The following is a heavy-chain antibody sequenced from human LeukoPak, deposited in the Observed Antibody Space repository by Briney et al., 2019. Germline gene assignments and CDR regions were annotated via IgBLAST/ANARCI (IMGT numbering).Heavy chain of an antibody. D-gene: IGHD6-6*01. J-gene: IGHJ4*02. CDR1: GFSLSAYW. V-gene: IGHV3-23*01. CDR3: AKVVSRRVSYFDY. CDR2: ISGSGGST. Sequence: GGSLRLSCAASGFSLSAYWMTWVRQAPGKGLEWVSAISGSGGSTYYADSVKGRFTISRDNSKNTLYLQMNSLRAEDTAVYYCAKVVSRRVSYFDYWGQGTLVTVSS.